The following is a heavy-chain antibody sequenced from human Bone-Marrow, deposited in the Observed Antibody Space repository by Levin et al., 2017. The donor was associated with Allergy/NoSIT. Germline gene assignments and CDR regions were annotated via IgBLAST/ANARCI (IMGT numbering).Heavy chain of an antibody. J-gene: IGHJ4*02. CDR1: GGSISSSY. CDR3: AREVTMVRGVIMTMGYFDD. D-gene: IGHD3-10*01. Sequence: PSETLSLTCTVSGGSISSSYWSWIRQPPGKGLEWLGYISDSGNSNYNPSLKGRVTISVDTSKNQFSLQLSSVTAADTAVYYCAREVTMVRGVIMTMGYFDDWGQGTLVTVSS. CDR2: ISDSGNS. V-gene: IGHV4-59*01.